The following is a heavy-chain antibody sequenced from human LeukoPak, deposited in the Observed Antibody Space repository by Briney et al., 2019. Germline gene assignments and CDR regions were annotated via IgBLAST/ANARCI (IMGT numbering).Heavy chain of an antibody. CDR2: IHNSGSTI. CDR3: ARGHIAVAAHDDAFDI. J-gene: IGHJ3*02. D-gene: IGHD6-19*01. CDR1: GFTFSTYE. V-gene: IGHV3-48*03. Sequence: SGGSLRLSCAASGFTFSTYEMNWVRQAPGKGLEWVSYIHNSGSTIYYADSVKGRFTVSRDNAKNSLFLQMNSLRAEDTAVYYCARGHIAVAAHDDAFDIWGQGTMVTVSS.